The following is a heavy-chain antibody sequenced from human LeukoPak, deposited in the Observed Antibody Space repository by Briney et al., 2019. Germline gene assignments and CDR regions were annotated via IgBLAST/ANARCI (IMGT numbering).Heavy chain of an antibody. D-gene: IGHD2/OR15-2a*01. V-gene: IGHV1-18*01. J-gene: IGHJ4*02. CDR1: GYNFATYG. CDR3: TRDPRHKYGNFDN. CDR2: IAPYNDNA. Sequence: GASVKVSCKASGYNFATYGISWVRQAPGQGLEWMGWIAPYNDNANSAQKFQGRLGMTAGTSTSTASMELRSLRSDDTAVYYCTRDPRHKYGNFDNWGQGTLVTVSS.